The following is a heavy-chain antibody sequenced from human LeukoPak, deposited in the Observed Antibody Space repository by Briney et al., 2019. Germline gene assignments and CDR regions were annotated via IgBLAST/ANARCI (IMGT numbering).Heavy chain of an antibody. Sequence: GGSLRLSCAASGFTFSSYWMHWVRQVPGKGMEGVSRINNDGSRTNYADSVKGRFTISRDNAKNTVSLQMNSLRVEDTAVYYCARDDAAAGIIFDYWGQGTLVTVSS. CDR2: INNDGSRT. D-gene: IGHD6-13*01. J-gene: IGHJ4*02. CDR3: ARDDAAAGIIFDY. V-gene: IGHV3-74*01. CDR1: GFTFSSYW.